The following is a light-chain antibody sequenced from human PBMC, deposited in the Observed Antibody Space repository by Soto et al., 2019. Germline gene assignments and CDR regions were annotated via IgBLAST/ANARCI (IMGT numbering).Light chain of an antibody. V-gene: IGKV3-15*01. J-gene: IGKJ1*01. CDR1: QSVIRY. Sequence: EIVLTQSPATLSLSPGERATLSCRASQSVIRYLAWYQQRPGQAPRLLISGASTRATGIPARFSGSGSGTEFTLTISSLESDDFALYFCQEYNDWPLRTFGQGTKVDIK. CDR3: QEYNDWPLRT. CDR2: GAS.